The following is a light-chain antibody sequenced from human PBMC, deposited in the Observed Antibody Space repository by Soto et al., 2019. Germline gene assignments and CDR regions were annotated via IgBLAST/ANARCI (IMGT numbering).Light chain of an antibody. V-gene: IGLV2-14*01. CDR3: SSYTTSSLYV. J-gene: IGLJ1*01. CDR1: SSDFGGYNY. CDR2: DVS. Sequence: QSALTRPASVSGSPGQSITTSCSGTSSDFGGYNYVSWYQQHPGKAPKLMIYDVSYRPSGISNRFSGSKSDNTASLTISGLQAEDEADYYCSSYTTSSLYVFGSGTKVTVL.